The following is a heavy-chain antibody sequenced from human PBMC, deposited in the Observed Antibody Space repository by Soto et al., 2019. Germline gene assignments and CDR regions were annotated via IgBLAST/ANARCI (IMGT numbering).Heavy chain of an antibody. V-gene: IGHV3-23*01. J-gene: IGHJ4*02. Sequence: EVQVLDSGGGLVQPGGSLRLSCAPSGFTFNNYAMNWVRQAPGKGLEWVATISGTGGSTYYADSVKGRFTISRDNSKNTLYLQMNSLRVEDTAVYYCAKDRLGGNFDYWGQGTQVTVSS. CDR3: AKDRLGGNFDY. CDR2: ISGTGGST. CDR1: GFTFNNYA.